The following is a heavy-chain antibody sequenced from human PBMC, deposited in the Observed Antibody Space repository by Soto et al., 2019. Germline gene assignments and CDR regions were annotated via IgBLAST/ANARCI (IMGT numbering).Heavy chain of an antibody. D-gene: IGHD3-10*01. CDR3: ARVPEYGSGSYFDY. CDR1: GGSISSYY. CDR2: IYYSGST. J-gene: IGHJ4*02. Sequence: SETLSLTCTVSGGSISSYYWSWIRQPPGKGLEWIGYIYYSGSTNYNPSLKSRVTISVDTSKNQFSLKLSSVTAADTAVYYCARVPEYGSGSYFDYWGQGTLVTVSS. V-gene: IGHV4-59*01.